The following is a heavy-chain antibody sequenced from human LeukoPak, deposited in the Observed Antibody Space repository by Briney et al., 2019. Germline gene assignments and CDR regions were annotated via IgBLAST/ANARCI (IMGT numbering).Heavy chain of an antibody. CDR1: GFTFSSYV. J-gene: IGHJ4*02. D-gene: IGHD1-26*01. V-gene: IGHV3-30-3*01. Sequence: PGGSLRLSCAASGFTFSSYVMHWVRQAPGKGLEWVAVILYDGSNIYYADSVKGRFTISRDNSKNTLYLQMYSLRAEDTAVYYCAREKPGTYYFDYWGQGILVTVSS. CDR3: AREKPGTYYFDY. CDR2: ILYDGSNI.